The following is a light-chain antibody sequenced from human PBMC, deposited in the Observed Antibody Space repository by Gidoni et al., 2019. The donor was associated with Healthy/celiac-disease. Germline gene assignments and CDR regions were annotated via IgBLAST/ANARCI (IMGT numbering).Light chain of an antibody. Sequence: EIVLTQSPATLSLSPGERAPLSCRASQSVSSYLAWYQQKPGQAPRLLIYEASNRATGIPARFSGSRSGTDFTLIISSLEPEDFAVYYCQQRSNWPPRTFGGXTKVEIK. CDR2: EAS. J-gene: IGKJ4*01. V-gene: IGKV3-11*01. CDR1: QSVSSY. CDR3: QQRSNWPPRT.